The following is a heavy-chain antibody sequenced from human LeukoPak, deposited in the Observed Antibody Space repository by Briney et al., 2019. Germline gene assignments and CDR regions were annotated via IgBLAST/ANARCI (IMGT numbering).Heavy chain of an antibody. CDR3: ARYHVYSSSSGLGY. Sequence: GGSLRLSCAASGFTFSSYGMHWVRQAPGKGLEWVAVIWYDGSNKYYADSVKGRFTISRDNSKNTLYLQMNSLRAEDTALYYCARYHVYSSSSGLGYWGQGTLVTVSS. V-gene: IGHV3-33*01. CDR2: IWYDGSNK. CDR1: GFTFSSYG. J-gene: IGHJ4*02. D-gene: IGHD6-6*01.